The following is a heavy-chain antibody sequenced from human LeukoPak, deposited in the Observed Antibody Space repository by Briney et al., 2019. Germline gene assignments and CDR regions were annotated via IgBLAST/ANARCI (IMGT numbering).Heavy chain of an antibody. CDR1: GGSLGFISSSSYY. CDR2: IYYSGIA. D-gene: IGHD3-22*01. J-gene: IGHJ4*02. V-gene: IGHV4-39*01. Sequence: SQTLCLTRAVSGGSLGFISSSSYYWGWIRQPPGKRLEWIGRIYYSGIAYYNPALKSQVTISVATSKNQFSLNLSPVTAADTAVYYCARRTDYYDSSAYYYPFDYWGQGTLVTVSS. CDR3: ARRTDYYDSSAYYYPFDY.